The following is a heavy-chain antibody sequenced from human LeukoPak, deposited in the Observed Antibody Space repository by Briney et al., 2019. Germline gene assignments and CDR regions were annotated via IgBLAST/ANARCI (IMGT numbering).Heavy chain of an antibody. CDR2: ISAYNGNT. Sequence: ASVKVSCKASGYTFTHYGICWVRQAPGQGLEWMGWISAYNGNTNYAQKLQGRVTMTTDTSTSTAYMELRSLRSDDTAVYYCARDHGMVRGVIIQTRFDYWGQGALVTVSS. V-gene: IGHV1-18*01. J-gene: IGHJ4*02. CDR3: ARDHGMVRGVIIQTRFDY. CDR1: GYTFTHYG. D-gene: IGHD3-10*01.